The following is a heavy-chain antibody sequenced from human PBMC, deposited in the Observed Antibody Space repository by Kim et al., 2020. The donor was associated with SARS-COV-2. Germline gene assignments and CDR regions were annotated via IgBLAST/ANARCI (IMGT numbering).Heavy chain of an antibody. CDR3: ARHTYGSGSLDPYGMDV. Sequence: GESLKISCKGSGYSFTSYWIGWVRQMPGKGLEWMGIIYPGDSDTRYSPSFQGQVTISADKSISTAYLQWSSLKASDTAMYYCARHTYGSGSLDPYGMDVWGQGTTVTVSS. D-gene: IGHD3-10*01. V-gene: IGHV5-51*01. CDR1: GYSFTSYW. CDR2: IYPGDSDT. J-gene: IGHJ6*02.